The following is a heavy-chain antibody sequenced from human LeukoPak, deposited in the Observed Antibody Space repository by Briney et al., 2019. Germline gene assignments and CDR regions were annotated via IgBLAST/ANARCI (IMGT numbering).Heavy chain of an antibody. CDR1: GYTFTSYD. V-gene: IGHV1-8*01. Sequence: ASVKVSCKASGYTFTSYDINWVRQATGQGLEWMGWMNPNSGNTGYAQKFQGRVTMTRNTSISTAYMELSSLRSEDTAVYYCARVGMWAAAGEGGLWYYYYGMDVWGQGTTVTVSS. CDR3: ARVGMWAAAGEGGLWYYYYGMDV. D-gene: IGHD6-13*01. CDR2: MNPNSGNT. J-gene: IGHJ6*02.